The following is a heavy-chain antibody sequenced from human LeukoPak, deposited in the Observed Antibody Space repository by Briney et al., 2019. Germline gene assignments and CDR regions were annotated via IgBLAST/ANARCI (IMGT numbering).Heavy chain of an antibody. J-gene: IGHJ5*02. V-gene: IGHV1-8*02. D-gene: IGHD6-13*01. Sequence: ASVKVSCKASGYTFTSYDINWVRPATGQGLEWMGWMNPNSGNTAYAQKFQGRVTMTRDTSINTAYMELSSQISEDTAVYYCAKTGSWTANWFDPWGQGTLVTVSS. CDR1: GYTFTSYD. CDR2: MNPNSGNT. CDR3: AKTGSWTANWFDP.